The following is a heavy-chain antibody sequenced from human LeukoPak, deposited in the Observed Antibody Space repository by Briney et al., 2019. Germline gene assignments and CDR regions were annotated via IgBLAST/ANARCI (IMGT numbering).Heavy chain of an antibody. Sequence: GASVKVSCKASGGTFSSYAISWVRQAPGQGLEWMGRIIPILGIANYAQKFQGRVTITADKSTSTAYMELSSLRSEDTAVYYCASLPERYSDYNFGVDYWGQGTLVTVSS. D-gene: IGHD5-12*01. CDR1: GGTFSSYA. CDR2: IIPILGIA. V-gene: IGHV1-69*04. J-gene: IGHJ4*02. CDR3: ASLPERYSDYNFGVDY.